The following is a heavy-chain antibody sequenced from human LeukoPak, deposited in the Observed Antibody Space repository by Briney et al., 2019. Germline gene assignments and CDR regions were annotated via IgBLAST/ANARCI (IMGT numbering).Heavy chain of an antibody. Sequence: GGSLRLSCAASGFTFSTYWMIWVRQAPGKGLEWVAMISYDGRNKDYADSVKGRFTISRDNSKNTLYLQMNSLRAEDTAMYFCARSRISIASFDHWGQGTLVIVSS. J-gene: IGHJ4*02. D-gene: IGHD2-15*01. V-gene: IGHV3-30*03. CDR3: ARSRISIASFDH. CDR1: GFTFSTYW. CDR2: ISYDGRNK.